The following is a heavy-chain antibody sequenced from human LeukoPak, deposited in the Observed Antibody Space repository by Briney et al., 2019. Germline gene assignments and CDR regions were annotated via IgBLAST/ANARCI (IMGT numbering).Heavy chain of an antibody. J-gene: IGHJ4*02. V-gene: IGHV5-10-1*01. D-gene: IGHD5-18*01. CDR1: GYSFTSYW. Sequence: GESLKISCKGSGYSFTSYWISWVRQMPGKGLEWVGRIDPSDSYTNYSPSSQGHVTISADKSISTAYLQWSSLKASDTAMYYCARQDGYSYGYYFDYWGQGTLVTVSS. CDR2: IDPSDSYT. CDR3: ARQDGYSYGYYFDY.